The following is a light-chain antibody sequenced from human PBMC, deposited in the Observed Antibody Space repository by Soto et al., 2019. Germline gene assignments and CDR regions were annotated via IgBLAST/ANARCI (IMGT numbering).Light chain of an antibody. CDR1: SSNIGSNT. V-gene: IGLV1-44*01. Sequence: QSVLTQPPSASGTPGQRVTISCSGSSSNIGSNTVNWYQQLPGSAPKPLMYSTNQRPSGVPDRFSGSKSGTSASLAISGLQSEDEADYYCAAWDGSLNVVLFGGGTKVTVL. CDR3: AAWDGSLNVVL. J-gene: IGLJ2*01. CDR2: STN.